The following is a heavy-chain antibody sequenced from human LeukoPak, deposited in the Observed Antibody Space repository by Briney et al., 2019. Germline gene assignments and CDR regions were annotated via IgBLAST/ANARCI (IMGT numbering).Heavy chain of an antibody. J-gene: IGHJ4*02. D-gene: IGHD1-26*01. V-gene: IGHV1-2*02. CDR1: GYTFTGYY. CDR3: ARLPVIVGAWSPIDY. Sequence: ASVKVSCKASGYTFTGYYMHWVRQAPGQGLEWMGWINPESGGTNYAQKFQGRVTMTRDTSISTAYMEVTSLRSDDTAVYYCARLPVIVGAWSPIDYWGQGTRVTVSS. CDR2: INPESGGT.